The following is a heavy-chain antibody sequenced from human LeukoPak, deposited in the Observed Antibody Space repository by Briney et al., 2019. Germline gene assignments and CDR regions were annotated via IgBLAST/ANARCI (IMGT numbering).Heavy chain of an antibody. CDR3: ASRRPYSSGGHIDY. Sequence: PGGSLRLSCAASGFTFSSSWMSWVRHAPGRGLEWVANIKQDGSDKYYVDSVKGRFTISRDNAKNSLYLQMNSLRAEDTAVYYCASRRPYSSGGHIDYWGQGTLVTVSS. V-gene: IGHV3-7*02. D-gene: IGHD6-19*01. CDR2: IKQDGSDK. J-gene: IGHJ4*02. CDR1: GFTFSSSW.